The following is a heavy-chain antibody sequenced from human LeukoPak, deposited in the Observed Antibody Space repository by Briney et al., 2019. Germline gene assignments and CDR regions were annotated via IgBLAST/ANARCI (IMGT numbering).Heavy chain of an antibody. D-gene: IGHD5-12*01. CDR2: IYTSGST. Sequence: SETLSLTCTVSGGSISSGSYYWSWIRQPAGKGLEWIGRIYTSGSTNYNPSLKSRVTISLDTSKNQFSLKLTSVTAADTAVYYCARLSGYSGYDLDYWGQGTLVTVSS. V-gene: IGHV4-61*02. J-gene: IGHJ4*02. CDR1: GGSISSGSYY. CDR3: ARLSGYSGYDLDY.